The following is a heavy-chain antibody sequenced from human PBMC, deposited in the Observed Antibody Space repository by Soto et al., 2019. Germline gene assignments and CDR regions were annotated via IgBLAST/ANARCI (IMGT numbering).Heavy chain of an antibody. CDR2: TYKSNT. D-gene: IGHD3-16*01. CDR1: GYSFTSYG. J-gene: IGHJ3*01. Sequence: QVQLVQSGAEVRKPGASVKVSCKAAGYSFTSYGITWVRQPPGQGLEWMGGTYKSNTNHAQKVQGRVTMTTDTSTSTAYMELRSLTSDDTAVYYCARGPTVGDFWGQGTLVTVSS. CDR3: ARGPTVGDF. V-gene: IGHV1-18*01.